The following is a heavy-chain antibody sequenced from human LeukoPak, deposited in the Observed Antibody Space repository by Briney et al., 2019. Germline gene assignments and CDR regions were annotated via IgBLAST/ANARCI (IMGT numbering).Heavy chain of an antibody. V-gene: IGHV3-74*03. CDR3: ARKRGVEY. D-gene: IGHD2-15*01. CDR2: IGGDGART. CDR1: GFTFSTYW. Sequence: GGSLRLSCAASGFTFSTYWMHWVRHAPGKGLVWVSGIGGDGARTSYADSVKGRFTTSRDNAKNSLYLQMNSLRAEDTAVYYCARKRGVEYWGQGTLVTVSS. J-gene: IGHJ4*02.